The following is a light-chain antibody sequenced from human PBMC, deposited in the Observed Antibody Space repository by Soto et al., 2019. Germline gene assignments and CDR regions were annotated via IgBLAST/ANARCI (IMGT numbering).Light chain of an antibody. Sequence: DIVMTQSPLSLPVTPGEPASNSCRSNQNLLYSNGYNYLDWYLQKPGQSPQLLIYLGSNRASGVPDRFSGSGSGTDFTLQISRVEPEDVGVYYCMQALQVPHTFGQGTKLEIK. J-gene: IGKJ2*01. CDR3: MQALQVPHT. V-gene: IGKV2-28*01. CDR2: LGS. CDR1: QNLLYSNGYNY.